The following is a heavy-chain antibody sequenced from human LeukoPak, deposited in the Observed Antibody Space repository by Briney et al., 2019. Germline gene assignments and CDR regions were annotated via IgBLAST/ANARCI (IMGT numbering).Heavy chain of an antibody. D-gene: IGHD3-16*02. CDR1: GYTFTSYD. V-gene: IGHV1-8*03. Sequence: GASVKVSCKASGYTFTSYDINWVRQATGQGLEWMGWMNPNSGNTGYAQKFQGRVTITRNTSISTAYMELSSLRSEDTAVYYCARDRGAIYDYVWGSYRHDAFDIWGQGTMVTVSS. CDR3: ARDRGAIYDYVWGSYRHDAFDI. CDR2: MNPNSGNT. J-gene: IGHJ3*02.